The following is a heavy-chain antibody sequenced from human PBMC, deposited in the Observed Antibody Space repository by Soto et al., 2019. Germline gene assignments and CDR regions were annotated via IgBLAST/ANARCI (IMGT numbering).Heavy chain of an antibody. CDR3: ARIGRLRWGDY. Sequence: EVQLVESGGGLVQPGGSLRLSCAASGFTFSSYSMNWVRQAPGKGLEWVSYISSSSSTIYYADSVKGRFTISRDNAKNSLYLQMNSLRAEDTAVYYCARIGRLRWGDYWGQGTQVTVSS. V-gene: IGHV3-48*01. CDR1: GFTFSSYS. J-gene: IGHJ4*02. D-gene: IGHD4-17*01. CDR2: ISSSSSTI.